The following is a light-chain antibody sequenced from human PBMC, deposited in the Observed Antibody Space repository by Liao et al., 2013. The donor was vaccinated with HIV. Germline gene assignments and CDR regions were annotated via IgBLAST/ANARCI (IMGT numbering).Light chain of an antibody. Sequence: SYELTQPPSVSVSPGQTARITCSGDALPKQYAYWYQQKSGQAPVLVIFDDTDRPSGIPERFSGSNSGDTATLTISWVEAGDEADYYCQVWDSRSNHVVFGGGTRLAVL. CDR2: DDT. J-gene: IGLJ2*01. CDR3: QVWDSRSNHVV. CDR1: ALPKQY. V-gene: IGLV3-21*02.